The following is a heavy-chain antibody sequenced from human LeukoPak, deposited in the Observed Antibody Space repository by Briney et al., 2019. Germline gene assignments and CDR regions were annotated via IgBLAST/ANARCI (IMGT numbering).Heavy chain of an antibody. Sequence: GGSLRLSCAASGFTFSSYSMNWVRQAPGKGLEWVSSISSSSSYIYYADSVKGRFTISRDNAKNSLYLQMNSLRAEDTAVYYCARSSRYYGSGSYQVPFGYWGQGTLVTVSS. D-gene: IGHD3-10*01. V-gene: IGHV3-21*04. CDR3: ARSSRYYGSGSYQVPFGY. J-gene: IGHJ4*02. CDR2: ISSSSSYI. CDR1: GFTFSSYS.